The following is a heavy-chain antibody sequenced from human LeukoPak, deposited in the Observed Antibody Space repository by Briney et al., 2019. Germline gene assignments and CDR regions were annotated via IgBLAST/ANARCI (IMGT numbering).Heavy chain of an antibody. Sequence: SVKVSCKASGGTFSSYAISWVRQAPGQGLEWMGRIIPILGIANYAQKFQGRVTITADKSTSTAYMELSSLGSEDTAVYYCASGRLGYCSGGSFYSLAYWGQGTLVTVSS. CDR3: ASGRLGYCSGGSFYSLAY. J-gene: IGHJ4*02. D-gene: IGHD2-15*01. CDR1: GGTFSSYA. CDR2: IIPILGIA. V-gene: IGHV1-69*04.